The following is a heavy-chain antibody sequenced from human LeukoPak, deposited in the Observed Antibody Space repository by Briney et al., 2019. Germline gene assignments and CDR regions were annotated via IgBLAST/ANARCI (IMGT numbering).Heavy chain of an antibody. D-gene: IGHD5-18*01. CDR3: ASIPAGGYSYGHYFDY. CDR2: IHYSGNT. CDR1: GGSISSYY. V-gene: IGHV4-59*01. J-gene: IGHJ4*02. Sequence: SETLSLTCSVSGGSISSYYWGWIRQPAGEGLEWIGYIHYSGNTNYNPSIKCRVTISVDTSKNQYSLKLSSVTAADTAVYYCASIPAGGYSYGHYFDYWGQGTLVTVSS.